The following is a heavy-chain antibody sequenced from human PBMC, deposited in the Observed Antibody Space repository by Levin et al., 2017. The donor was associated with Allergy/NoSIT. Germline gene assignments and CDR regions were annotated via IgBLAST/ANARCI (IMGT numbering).Heavy chain of an antibody. D-gene: IGHD5-24*01. Sequence: SETLSLTCAVYGGSFSGYYWTWIRQPPGKGLEWIGEINHSGSSNYNPSLKSRVTISVDTSKNQFSLKLSSVTAADTAVYYGANQADGYNPYYFDYWGQGTLLTVSS. CDR2: INHSGSS. J-gene: IGHJ4*02. CDR1: GGSFSGYY. V-gene: IGHV4-34*01. CDR3: ANQADGYNPYYFDY.